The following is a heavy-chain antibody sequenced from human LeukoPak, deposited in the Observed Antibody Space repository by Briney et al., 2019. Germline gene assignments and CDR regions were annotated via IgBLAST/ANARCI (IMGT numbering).Heavy chain of an antibody. Sequence: GGSLRLSCAASGFTVSSNYMSWVRQAPGKGLEWVSVIYSGGSTYYADSVKGRFTISRDNSKNTLYLQMNSLRAEDTAVYYCAKDGVLSAAAYYFDCWGQGTLVTVSS. J-gene: IGHJ4*02. V-gene: IGHV3-66*01. D-gene: IGHD6-13*01. CDR3: AKDGVLSAAAYYFDC. CDR1: GFTVSSNY. CDR2: IYSGGST.